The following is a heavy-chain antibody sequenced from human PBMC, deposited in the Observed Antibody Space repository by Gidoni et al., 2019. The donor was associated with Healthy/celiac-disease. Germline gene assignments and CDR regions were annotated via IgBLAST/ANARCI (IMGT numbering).Heavy chain of an antibody. CDR1: GFTFSSYW. Sequence: EVQLVESGGGLVQPGGSLRLSCAASGFTFSSYWMTWVRQAPVKGLEWVANINQDGSEKYYVDSVKGRFTTSRDNAKNSLYLQMNSLRAEDTAVYYCARVPSAVGATTFDYWGQGTLVTVSS. V-gene: IGHV3-7*01. J-gene: IGHJ4*02. CDR2: INQDGSEK. CDR3: ARVPSAVGATTFDY. D-gene: IGHD1-26*01.